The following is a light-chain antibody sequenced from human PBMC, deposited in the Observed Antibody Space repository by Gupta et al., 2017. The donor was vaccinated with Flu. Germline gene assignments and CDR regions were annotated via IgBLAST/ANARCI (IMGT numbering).Light chain of an antibody. Sequence: EVVLTQSPATLSFSPGDRATLSCRASHSVGRYVAWYQQKPGQAPRLLVSDAADRAAGVPARFSGSGSGADFTLTISSLEPENFAMYYCQQRSNWPPVLTFGGGTRVELK. CDR2: DAA. CDR3: QQRSNWPPVLT. V-gene: IGKV3-11*01. J-gene: IGKJ4*01. CDR1: HSVGRY.